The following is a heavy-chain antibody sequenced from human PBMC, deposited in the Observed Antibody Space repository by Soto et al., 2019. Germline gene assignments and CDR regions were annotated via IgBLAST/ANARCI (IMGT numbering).Heavy chain of an antibody. J-gene: IGHJ4*02. CDR3: AKSKDSTIFGVVIYYFDY. D-gene: IGHD3-3*01. V-gene: IGHV3-23*01. CDR2: LSGAGGST. Sequence: PGGSLRLSCAASGFTFSSLGMNWVRQAPGKGLEWVSGLSGAGGSTYYADSVKGRFTISRDNSKNMLFLQMNSLRAEDTAVYYCAKSKDSTIFGVVIYYFDYWGQGTLVTVSS. CDR1: GFTFSSLG.